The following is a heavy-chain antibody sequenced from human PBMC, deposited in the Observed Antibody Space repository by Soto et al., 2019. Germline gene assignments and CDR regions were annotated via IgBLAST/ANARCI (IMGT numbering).Heavy chain of an antibody. CDR2: IGGSGRTT. CDR3: AKSRYSDSSGDFYHY. J-gene: IGHJ4*02. V-gene: IGHV3-23*01. Sequence: LRLSCAASAFTFNNYAMSWVRQAPGKGLEWVSGIGGSGRTTYYADSVKGRFTISRDNSNNTLFLQMNSLRAEDTAVYYCAKSRYSDSSGDFYHYWGQGTLVTVSS. CDR1: AFTFNNYA. D-gene: IGHD3-22*01.